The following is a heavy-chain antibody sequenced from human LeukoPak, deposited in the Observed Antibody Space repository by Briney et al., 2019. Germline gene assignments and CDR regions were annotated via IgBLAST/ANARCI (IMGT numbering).Heavy chain of an antibody. D-gene: IGHD4-23*01. CDR3: ARDTQTTTVVTPIYYGMDV. Sequence: GGSLRLSCAASGFTFSSYSMNWVRQAPGKGLERVSSISSSSSYIYYADSVKGRFTISRDNAKNSLYLQMNSLRAEDTAVYYCARDTQTTTVVTPIYYGMDVWGQGTTVTVSS. CDR2: ISSSSSYI. CDR1: GFTFSSYS. J-gene: IGHJ6*02. V-gene: IGHV3-21*01.